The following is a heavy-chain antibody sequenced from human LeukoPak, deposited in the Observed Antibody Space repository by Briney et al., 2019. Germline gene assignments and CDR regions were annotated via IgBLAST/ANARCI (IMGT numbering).Heavy chain of an antibody. CDR3: ARVDVVNGYCFFDH. V-gene: IGHV1-18*01. CDR1: GYNLNAYG. CDR2: IRGDNGDT. J-gene: IGHJ4*02. Sequence: ASVKVSCKASGYNLNAYGITWVRQAPGQGLEWMGWIRGDNGDTNYAQKFKGRVTMTTDSSTSTVYMELKSLRSDDTAVFFCARVDVVNGYCFFDHWGQGTLVTVSS. D-gene: IGHD2-21*01.